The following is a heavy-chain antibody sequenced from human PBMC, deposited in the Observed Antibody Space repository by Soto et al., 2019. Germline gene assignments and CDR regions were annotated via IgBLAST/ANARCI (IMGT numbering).Heavy chain of an antibody. Sequence: EVQLVESGGGLVKPGGSLRLSCAASGFTFSSYSMNWVRQAPGKGLEWVSSISSSSSYIYYADSVKGRFTISRDNAKNSLYLQMNSLRAEDTAVYYCAGHQGVRGATSPFDYWGQGTLVTVSS. J-gene: IGHJ4*02. CDR1: GFTFSSYS. CDR3: AGHQGVRGATSPFDY. D-gene: IGHD3-10*01. V-gene: IGHV3-21*01. CDR2: ISSSSSYI.